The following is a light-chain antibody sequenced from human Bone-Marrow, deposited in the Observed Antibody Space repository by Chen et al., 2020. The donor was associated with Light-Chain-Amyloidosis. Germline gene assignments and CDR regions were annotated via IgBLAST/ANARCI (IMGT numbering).Light chain of an antibody. CDR2: DDS. V-gene: IGLV3-21*02. Sequence: SYVLTQPSSVSVAPGQTATIACGGNNIGSTSVHWYQQTPGQAPLLVVYDDSDRPSGIPERLAGSNSGNPATLTISRVEAGDEAVYYCQVWDRSRDRPVFGGGTKLTVL. J-gene: IGLJ3*02. CDR3: QVWDRSRDRPV. CDR1: NIGSTS.